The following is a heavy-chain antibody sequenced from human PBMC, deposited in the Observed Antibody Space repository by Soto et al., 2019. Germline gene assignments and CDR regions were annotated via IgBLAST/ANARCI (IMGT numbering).Heavy chain of an antibody. CDR2: ISSSSSYI. CDR1: GFTFSSYS. CDR3: ARERVRGVIVEAFDI. V-gene: IGHV3-21*01. D-gene: IGHD3-10*01. J-gene: IGHJ3*02. Sequence: PGGSLRLSCAASGFTFSSYSMNWVRQAPGKGLEWVSSISSSSSYIYYADSVKGRFTISRDNAKNSLYLQMNSLRAEDTAVYYCARERVRGVIVEAFDIWGQGTMVTVSS.